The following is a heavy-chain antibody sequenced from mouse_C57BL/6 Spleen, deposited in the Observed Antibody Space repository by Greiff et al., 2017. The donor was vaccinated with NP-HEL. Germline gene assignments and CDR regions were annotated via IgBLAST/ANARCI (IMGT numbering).Heavy chain of an antibody. V-gene: IGHV1-72*01. D-gene: IGHD2-2*01. CDR3: ARSGSTMVTGGDY. CDR1: GYTFTSYW. Sequence: QVHVKQPGAELVKPGASVKLSCKASGYTFTSYWMHWVKQRPGRGLEWIGRIDPNSGGTKYNEKFKGKATLTVDKPSSTAYMQLSSLTSEDSAVYYCARSGSTMVTGGDYWGQGTSVTVSS. J-gene: IGHJ4*01. CDR2: IDPNSGGT.